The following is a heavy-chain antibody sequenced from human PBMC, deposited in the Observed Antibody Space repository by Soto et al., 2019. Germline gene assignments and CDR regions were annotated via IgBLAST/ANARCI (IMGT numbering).Heavy chain of an antibody. D-gene: IGHD2-2*01. CDR3: NREDVVLVPAAKDAFDI. J-gene: IGHJ3*02. V-gene: IGHV3-73*01. Sequence: EVQLVESGGGLVQPGGSLKLSCAASGFTFSDSSIHWVRQASGEGLEWVGRIRSKANNYAKGYAASVRGRFSISRDDSKTTAYPHMNSRKPEDTAIYYCNREDVVLVPAAKDAFDIWGQGTTVIVSS. CDR2: IRSKANNYAK. CDR1: GFTFSDSS.